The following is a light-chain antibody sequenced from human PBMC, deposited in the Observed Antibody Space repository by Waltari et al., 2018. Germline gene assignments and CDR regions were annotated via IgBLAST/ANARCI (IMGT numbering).Light chain of an antibody. J-gene: IGKJ4*01. CDR2: DEA. V-gene: IGKV3-11*01. CDR3: QQRSNWPPRLT. CDR1: QNVGSY. Sequence: SNRATQNVGSYLAGYKQKPGQAPGFIGNDEASRATGIQARLSVSVSGTDFTLTISSLEPEDFAVYYCQQRSNWPPRLTVGGGTKVEIK.